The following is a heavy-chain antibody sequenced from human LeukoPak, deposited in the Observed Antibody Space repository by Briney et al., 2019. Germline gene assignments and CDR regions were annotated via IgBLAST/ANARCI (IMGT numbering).Heavy chain of an antibody. CDR2: IYYSGST. J-gene: IGHJ6*02. D-gene: IGHD5-18*01. CDR3: VLSRIQLWLPTKDYYGMDV. CDR1: GGSISSGGYS. Sequence: SETLSLTCTVSGGSISSGGYSWSWIRQPPGKGLEWIGSIYYSGSTYYNPSLKSRVTISVDTSKNQFSLKLSSVTAADTAVYYCVLSRIQLWLPTKDYYGMDVWGQGTTVTVSS. V-gene: IGHV4-39*01.